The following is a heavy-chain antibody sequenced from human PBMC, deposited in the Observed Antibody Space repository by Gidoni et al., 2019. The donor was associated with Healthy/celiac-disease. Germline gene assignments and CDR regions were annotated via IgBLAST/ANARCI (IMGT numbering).Heavy chain of an antibody. CDR3: AKDDGSGWYLGAFDI. Sequence: QVQLVESGGGVVQPGRSLRLSCAASGFTFSSYGMHWVRQAPGKGLEWVAVISYDGSNKYSADSVKGRFTISRDNSKNTLYLQMNSLRAEDTAVYYCAKDDGSGWYLGAFDIWGQGTMVTVSS. J-gene: IGHJ3*02. CDR1: GFTFSSYG. D-gene: IGHD6-19*01. CDR2: ISYDGSNK. V-gene: IGHV3-30*18.